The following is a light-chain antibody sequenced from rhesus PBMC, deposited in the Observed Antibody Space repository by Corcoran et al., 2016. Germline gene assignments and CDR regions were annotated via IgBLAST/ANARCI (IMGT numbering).Light chain of an antibody. CDR2: KAS. CDR3: QQYASSPIFT. Sequence: DIQMTQSPSSLSAAVGDTVTITCRASQSISNWLAWYQQKPGKAPKALIYKASSLQRGVPSRFSGRGSGTDFTLPISGLQSEDFATYYCQQYASSPIFTFGPGTKLDIK. CDR1: QSISNW. J-gene: IGKJ3*01. V-gene: IGKV1-22*01.